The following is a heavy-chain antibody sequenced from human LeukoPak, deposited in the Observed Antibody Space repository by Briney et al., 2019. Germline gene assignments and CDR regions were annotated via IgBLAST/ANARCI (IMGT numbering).Heavy chain of an antibody. Sequence: SETLSLTCTVSGGSIRSSYYYWGWIRQPPGKGLEWIGQTSHDGNADYTPSLKSRVTISVDKSKNQLSLKLNSVTAADSAVYYCAKHGGRYFDSWGQGTLVTVSS. CDR1: GGSIRSSYYY. D-gene: IGHD4-23*01. J-gene: IGHJ4*02. CDR2: TSHDGNA. V-gene: IGHV4-39*07. CDR3: AKHGGRYFDS.